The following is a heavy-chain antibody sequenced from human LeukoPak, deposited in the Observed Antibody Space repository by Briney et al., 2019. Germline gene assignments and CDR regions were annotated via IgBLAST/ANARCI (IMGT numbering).Heavy chain of an antibody. CDR2: ISSSSSYI. CDR3: AGQAGLGTHYYGMDV. V-gene: IGHV3-21*01. J-gene: IGHJ6*02. Sequence: GGSLRLSCAASGFTFSSYSMNWVRQAPGKGLEWVSSISSSSSYIYYADSVKGRFTISGDNAKNSLYLQMNSLRAEDTAVYYCAGQAGLGTHYYGMDVWGQGTTVTVSS. CDR1: GFTFSSYS. D-gene: IGHD3-16*01.